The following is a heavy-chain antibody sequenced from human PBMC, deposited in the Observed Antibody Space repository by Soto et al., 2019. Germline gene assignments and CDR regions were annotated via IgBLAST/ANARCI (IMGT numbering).Heavy chain of an antibody. D-gene: IGHD4-17*01. V-gene: IGHV3-48*01. CDR1: GVTFSNYG. CDR3: ETDPDGDLNFDY. Sequence: EVRLVESGGNLIQPGGSLTLSCAASGVTFSNYGMTWVRQAPGEGLEWVSHINSGGSNILYADSVKGRFTISRDNGKNSVYLHMNSLIGEDTAGYYCETDPDGDLNFDYWGQGTLVSVSS. J-gene: IGHJ4*02. CDR2: INSGGSNI.